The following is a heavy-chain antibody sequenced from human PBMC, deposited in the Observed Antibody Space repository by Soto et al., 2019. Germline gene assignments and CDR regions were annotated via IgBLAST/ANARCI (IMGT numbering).Heavy chain of an antibody. D-gene: IGHD3-22*01. J-gene: IGHJ3*02. CDR3: ARMISYYDSSGYYGVSGDAFDI. V-gene: IGHV1-69*04. CDR2: IIPILGIA. Sequence: SVKVSCKASGYTFTIYGINWVRQAPGQGLEWMGRIIPILGIANYAQKFQGRVTITADKSTSTAYMELSSLRSEDTAVYYCARMISYYDSSGYYGVSGDAFDIWGQGTMVTVSS. CDR1: GYTFTIYG.